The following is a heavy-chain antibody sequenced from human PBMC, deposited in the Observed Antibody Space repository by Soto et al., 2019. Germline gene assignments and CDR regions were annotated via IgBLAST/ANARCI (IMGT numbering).Heavy chain of an antibody. Sequence: ASVKVSCKTSGYNFLNYGMSWVRQAPGQGPEWMGWISVYHGNTIYAQNFQGRVTMTTDTSTSTAYMELTSLRSDDTGVYYCARDHGGATMALLYWGQGTLVTVSS. CDR3: ARDHGGATMALLY. CDR2: ISVYHGNT. J-gene: IGHJ4*02. CDR1: GYNFLNYG. D-gene: IGHD3-10*01. V-gene: IGHV1-18*04.